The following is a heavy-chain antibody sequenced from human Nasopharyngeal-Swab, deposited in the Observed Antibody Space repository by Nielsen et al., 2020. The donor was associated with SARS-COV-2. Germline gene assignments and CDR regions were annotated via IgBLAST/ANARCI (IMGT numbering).Heavy chain of an antibody. J-gene: IGHJ4*02. D-gene: IGHD3-16*02. CDR3: ARIDYDYVWGSYRYTGGYFDY. CDR2: IFSNDEK. Sequence: RQAPGKALEWLAHIFSNDEKSYSTSLKSRLTISKDTSKSQVVLTMTNMDPVDTATYYCARIDYDYVWGSYRYTGGYFDYWSQGTLVTVSS. V-gene: IGHV2-26*01.